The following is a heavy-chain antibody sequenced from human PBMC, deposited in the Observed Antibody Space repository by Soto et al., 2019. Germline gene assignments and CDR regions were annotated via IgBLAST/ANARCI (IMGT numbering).Heavy chain of an antibody. CDR1: GGTFRNSA. J-gene: IGHJ6*02. Sequence: QVQLEQSGAEVKKPGSSVKVSCKASGGTFRNSAISWVRQAPGQGLEWMGGIMPIFRTPDYAQKFQGRVTITADESTNTAYMELSGLRSDATAVYYCARDNDRPQLGGNYYYILDVWGHGTTVTVSS. CDR2: IMPIFRTP. CDR3: ARDNDRPQLGGNYYYILDV. D-gene: IGHD1-1*01. V-gene: IGHV1-69*12.